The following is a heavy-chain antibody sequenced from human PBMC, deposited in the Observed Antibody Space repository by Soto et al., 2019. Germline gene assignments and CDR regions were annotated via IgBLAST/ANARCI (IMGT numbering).Heavy chain of an antibody. CDR1: GGSISSSSYY. Sequence: QLQLQESGPGLVKPSETLSLTCTVSGGSISSSSYYWGWIRQPPGKGLEWIGSIYYSGSTYYNPSLKSRVTIAVDTSKNQFSLKLSSVTAADTAVYYCASLVVGAIDYWGQGTLVTVSS. J-gene: IGHJ4*02. V-gene: IGHV4-39*01. D-gene: IGHD1-26*01. CDR2: IYYSGST. CDR3: ASLVVGAIDY.